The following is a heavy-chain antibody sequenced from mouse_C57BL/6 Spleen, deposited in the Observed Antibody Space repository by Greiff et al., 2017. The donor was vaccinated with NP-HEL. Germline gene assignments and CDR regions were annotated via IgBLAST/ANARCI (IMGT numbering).Heavy chain of an antibody. CDR3: ARKGGGSSLYYAMDY. CDR1: GYTFTSYW. Sequence: VQLQQPGTELVKPGASVKLSCKASGYTFTSYWMHWVKQRPGQGLEWIGNINPSNGGTNYNEKFKSKATLTVDKSSSTAYMQLSSLTSEDAAVYYCARKGGGSSLYYAMDYWGQGTSVTVSS. J-gene: IGHJ4*01. V-gene: IGHV1-53*01. D-gene: IGHD1-1*01. CDR2: INPSNGGT.